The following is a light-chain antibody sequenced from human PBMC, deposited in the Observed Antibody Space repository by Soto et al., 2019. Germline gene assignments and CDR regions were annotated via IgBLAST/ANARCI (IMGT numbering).Light chain of an antibody. CDR1: QGISSY. Sequence: DIQRTQSPSSLFASVGDRVTITCRASQGISSYLNLYQQKPGTAPKLLINKASSLESGVPSRFSGSGSGTEFTLTISSLQPDDFATYYCQHFNSYPWTFGHGTKVDI. V-gene: IGKV1-5*03. CDR2: KAS. J-gene: IGKJ1*01. CDR3: QHFNSYPWT.